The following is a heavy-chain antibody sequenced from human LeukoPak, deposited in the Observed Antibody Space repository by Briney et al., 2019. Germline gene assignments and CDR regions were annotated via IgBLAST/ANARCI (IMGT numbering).Heavy chain of an antibody. CDR2: IKQDGSEK. J-gene: IGHJ4*02. V-gene: IGHV3-7*03. CDR3: AKVGITMIVVVTYYFDY. D-gene: IGHD3-22*01. Sequence: GGSLRLSCAASGFTFSSHWMSWVRQAPGKGLEWVANIKQDGSEKYYVDSVKGRFTISRDNAKNSLYLQMNSLRAEDTAVYYCAKVGITMIVVVTYYFDYWGQGTLVTVSS. CDR1: GFTFSSHW.